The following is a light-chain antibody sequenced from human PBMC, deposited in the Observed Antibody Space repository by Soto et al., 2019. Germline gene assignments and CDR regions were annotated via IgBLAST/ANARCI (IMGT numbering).Light chain of an antibody. CDR1: SSNIGAGYD. J-gene: IGLJ2*01. CDR2: GNN. CDR3: QSYDTNLTYLGV. V-gene: IGLV1-40*01. Sequence: QSVLTQPPSVSGAPGQRATISCTGSSSNIGAGYDVHWYRHLPGTAPKLPIFGNNNRPSGVPDRFSGSKSGTSASLAITGLQAEDEADYYCQSYDTNLTYLGVYGGGTQLTVL.